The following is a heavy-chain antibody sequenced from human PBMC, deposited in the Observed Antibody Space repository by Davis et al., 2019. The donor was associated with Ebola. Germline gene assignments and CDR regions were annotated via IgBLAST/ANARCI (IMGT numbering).Heavy chain of an antibody. V-gene: IGHV1-18*01. CDR2: ISGYHGYT. J-gene: IGHJ4*02. CDR1: GDTFPKYG. CDR3: ARDGTYYIGHCVSTSCFGVDY. Sequence: AASVKVSCKASGDTFPKYGVSWVRQAPGQGLEWLGWISGYHGYTQYAQKLQGRITMTTDTYTNTVCVELRSLRSDDTAVYYCARDGTYYIGHCVSTSCFGVDYWGQGTLVTVSS. D-gene: IGHD2-2*01.